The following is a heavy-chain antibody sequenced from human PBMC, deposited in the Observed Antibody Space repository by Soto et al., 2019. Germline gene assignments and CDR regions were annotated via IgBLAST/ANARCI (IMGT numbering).Heavy chain of an antibody. CDR1: GFTFSNAW. D-gene: IGHD2-2*02. V-gene: IGHV3-15*07. J-gene: IGHJ6*02. Sequence: GGSLRLSCAASGFTFSNAWMNWVRQAPGKGLEWVGRIKSKTDGGTTDYAAPVKGRLTISRDDSKNTLYLQMNSLKTEDTAVYYCTTVPDIVVVPAAIGPPPFGMDVWGQGTTVTVSS. CDR2: IKSKTDGGTT. CDR3: TTVPDIVVVPAAIGPPPFGMDV.